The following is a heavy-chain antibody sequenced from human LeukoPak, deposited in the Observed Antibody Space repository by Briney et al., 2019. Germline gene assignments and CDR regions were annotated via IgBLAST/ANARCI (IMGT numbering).Heavy chain of an antibody. D-gene: IGHD6-13*01. J-gene: IGHJ5*02. CDR2: ISSSGTTI. Sequence: PGGSLRLSCAASGFTFSDYYMNWIRQAPGKGLEWLSYISSSGTTIYYADSVKGRFTISRDNAKNLLYLQMNGLRAEDTAVYYCARDPSYSSSSRWFDPWGQGTLVTVSS. CDR3: ARDPSYSSSSRWFDP. CDR1: GFTFSDYY. V-gene: IGHV3-11*04.